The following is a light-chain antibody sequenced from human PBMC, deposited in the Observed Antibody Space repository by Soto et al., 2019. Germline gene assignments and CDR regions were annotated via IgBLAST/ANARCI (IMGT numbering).Light chain of an antibody. Sequence: DIHLTQSPSTLSSSVGDIVTITSRASQTISHWLAWYQQKPGKAPKLLISDASSLENGVPSRFSGSGSGTEFTLTITGLQPDDFATYYCQQYNTYLTFGQGTKVEI. CDR3: QQYNTYLT. V-gene: IGKV1-5*01. J-gene: IGKJ1*01. CDR2: DAS. CDR1: QTISHW.